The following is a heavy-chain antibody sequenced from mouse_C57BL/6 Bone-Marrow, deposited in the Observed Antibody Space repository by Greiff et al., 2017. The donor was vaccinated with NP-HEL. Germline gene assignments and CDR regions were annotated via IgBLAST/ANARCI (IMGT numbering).Heavy chain of an antibody. V-gene: IGHV14-4*01. CDR3: TTGEY. CDR2: IDPENGDT. J-gene: IGHJ2*01. Sequence: EVQRVESGPELVKPGASVKMSCKASGYTFNDYNMHWVKQRPEQGLEWIGWIDPENGDTEYASKFQGKATITADTSSNTAYLQLSSLTSEDTAVYYCTTGEYWGQGTTLTVSS. CDR1: GYTFNDYN.